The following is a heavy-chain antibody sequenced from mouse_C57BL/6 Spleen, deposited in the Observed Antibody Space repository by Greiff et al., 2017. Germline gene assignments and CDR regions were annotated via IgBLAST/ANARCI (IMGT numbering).Heavy chain of an antibody. D-gene: IGHD2-3*01. Sequence: EVHLVESGGDLVKPGGSLKLSCAASGFTFSSYGMSWVRQTPDKRLEWVATISSGGSYTYYPDSVKGRFTISRDNAKNTLYLQMSSLKSEDTAMYYCARGGIYDGYNYFDYWGQGTTLTVSS. CDR3: ARGGIYDGYNYFDY. CDR1: GFTFSSYG. J-gene: IGHJ2*01. V-gene: IGHV5-6*01. CDR2: ISSGGSYT.